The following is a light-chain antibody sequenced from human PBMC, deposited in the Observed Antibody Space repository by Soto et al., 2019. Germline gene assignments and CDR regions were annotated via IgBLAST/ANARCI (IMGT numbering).Light chain of an antibody. V-gene: IGKV1-5*01. Sequence: IHMTQSPSTLSGSVLGIVITTFLASDSINNWLAWYQQKPGKAPKLLIYDASTLETGVPSRFSGSASGTEFTLTISSLQPDDFATYYCQDYTSYSGTFGQGTKVDI. CDR2: DAS. CDR3: QDYTSYSGT. CDR1: DSINNW. J-gene: IGKJ1*01.